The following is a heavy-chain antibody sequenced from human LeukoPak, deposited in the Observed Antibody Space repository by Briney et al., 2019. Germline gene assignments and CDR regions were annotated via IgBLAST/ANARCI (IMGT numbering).Heavy chain of an antibody. CDR1: GFTFSSYS. J-gene: IGHJ4*02. D-gene: IGHD1-26*01. Sequence: GGSLRLSCAASGFTFSSYSMHWVRQAPGKGLEWVAVISSEGSEKFYADSVKGRFTISRDNSKNTLNLQMNSLRAEDTAVYYCAKDKGREGDYWGQGTLVTVSS. CDR2: ISSEGSEK. CDR3: AKDKGREGDY. V-gene: IGHV3-30*18.